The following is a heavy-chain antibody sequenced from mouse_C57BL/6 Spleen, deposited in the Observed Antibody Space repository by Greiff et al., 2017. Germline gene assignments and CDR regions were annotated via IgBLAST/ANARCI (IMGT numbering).Heavy chain of an antibody. CDR1: GFSLTSYA. Sequence: QVQLKESGPGLVAPSQSLSITCTVSGFSLTSYAISWVRQPPGKGLEWLGVIWTGGGTNYNSAIKYRQSISKDNSKSQVFLKMISLQTDDTARYYAARTTTVVEGYFDVWGTGTTVTVSS. CDR3: ARTTTVVEGYFDV. CDR2: IWTGGGT. V-gene: IGHV2-9-1*01. D-gene: IGHD1-1*01. J-gene: IGHJ1*03.